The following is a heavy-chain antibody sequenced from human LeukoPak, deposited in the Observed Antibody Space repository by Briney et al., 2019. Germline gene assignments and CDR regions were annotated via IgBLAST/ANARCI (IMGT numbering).Heavy chain of an antibody. V-gene: IGHV3-23*01. CDR1: GFTFSSYA. CDR2: VSDSGTGT. CDR3: AKDHIRRDGYSDFDY. D-gene: IGHD5-24*01. J-gene: IGHJ4*02. Sequence: GSLRLPSAASGFTFSSYAMSWVRQAPGEGLELVSGVSDSGTGTYYADAVKGRFTTSRDNSKNTLFLQMNSLTAEDTAVYYCAKDHIRRDGYSDFDYWGQGTLVTVSS.